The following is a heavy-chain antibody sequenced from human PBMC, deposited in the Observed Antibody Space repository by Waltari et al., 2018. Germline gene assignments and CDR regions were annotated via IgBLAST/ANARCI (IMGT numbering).Heavy chain of an antibody. CDR3: ARESPRYYYDSSGYYPTYYFDY. J-gene: IGHJ4*02. CDR2: IYYSGST. CDR1: GGSVSSGSYY. D-gene: IGHD3-22*01. Sequence: QVQLQESGPGLVQPSETLSLTCTVSGGSVSSGSYYWSWIRQPPGKGLEWIGYIYYSGSTNYNPSLKSRVTISVDTSKNQFSLKLSSVTAADTAVYYCARESPRYYYDSSGYYPTYYFDYWGQGTLVTVSS. V-gene: IGHV4-61*01.